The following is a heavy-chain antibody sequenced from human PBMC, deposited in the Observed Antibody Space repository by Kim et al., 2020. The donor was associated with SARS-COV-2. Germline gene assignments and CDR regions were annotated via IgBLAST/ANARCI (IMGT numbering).Heavy chain of an antibody. CDR3: AKAAQRTTAPAGHDY. CDR1: GFTFSSYA. CDR2: IPASGGSA. J-gene: IGHJ4*02. V-gene: IGHV3-23*01. D-gene: IGHD4-17*01. Sequence: GGSLRLSCAASGFTFSSYAMSWVRQAPGKGLEWVSGIPASGGSAYYADSVKGRFTVSRDNFKNTLYLQMSSLRVDDTAVYYCAKAAQRTTAPAGHDYWGQGTLVTVSP.